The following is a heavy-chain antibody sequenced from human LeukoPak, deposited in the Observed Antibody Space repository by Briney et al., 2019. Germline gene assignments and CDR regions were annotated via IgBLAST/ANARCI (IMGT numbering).Heavy chain of an antibody. D-gene: IGHD3-10*01. CDR1: GFTFSSYW. Sequence: TGGSLRLSCAASGFTFSSYWMSWVRQAPGKGLEWVANIMQDGSEKYHVDSVKGRFTISRDNAKNSQYLQMNSLRAEDTAVYYCARDPGSGSYRGYYYYYMGVWGKGTTVTVSS. CDR3: ARDPGSGSYRGYYYYYMGV. CDR2: IMQDGSEK. V-gene: IGHV3-7*01. J-gene: IGHJ6*03.